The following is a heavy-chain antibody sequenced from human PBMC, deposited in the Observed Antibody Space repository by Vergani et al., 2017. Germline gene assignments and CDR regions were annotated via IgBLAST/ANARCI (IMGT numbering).Heavy chain of an antibody. V-gene: IGHV3-74*03. D-gene: IGHD2-8*02. J-gene: IGHJ4*02. Sequence: DVHLAESGGGFFQPGGSLRLSCSASGFSFNSYWMHWVRQVPGKGLLWVSRIKSDGSITAYADSVKGRFTISSDTSTNMLYLQMNSLRADDTAIYYCAKDNNCNGGWCLDYWGQGTLVTVSS. CDR2: IKSDGSIT. CDR1: GFSFNSYW. CDR3: AKDNNCNGGWCLDY.